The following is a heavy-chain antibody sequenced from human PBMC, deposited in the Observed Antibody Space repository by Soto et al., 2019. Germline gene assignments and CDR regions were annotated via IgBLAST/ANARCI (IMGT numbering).Heavy chain of an antibody. CDR2: IIPIFGTA. D-gene: IGHD3-10*01. J-gene: IGHJ4*02. CDR1: GGTFSSYA. V-gene: IGHV1-69*06. CDR3: ARACGSGSYYTFDY. Sequence: SVKVSCKASGGTFSSYAISWVRPAPGQGLEWMGGIIPIFGTANYAQKFQGRVTITADKSTSTAYMELSSLRSEDTAVYYCARACGSGSYYTFDYWGQGTLVTLSS.